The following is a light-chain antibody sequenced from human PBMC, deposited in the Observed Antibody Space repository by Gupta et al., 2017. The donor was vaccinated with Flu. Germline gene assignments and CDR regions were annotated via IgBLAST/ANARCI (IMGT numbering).Light chain of an antibody. V-gene: IGLV3-21*02. CDR1: NIGSKS. Sequence: SYVLTQPPSVSVAPGQTARIPCAENNIGSKSVHWYQQKPGQAPVLIVYDDTDRPSGSPERFSGSNFRNTATLTISRVEAGDEADYYCQLWDGSGNHPVVLGGGTKLTVL. CDR2: DDT. J-gene: IGLJ2*01. CDR3: QLWDGSGNHPVV.